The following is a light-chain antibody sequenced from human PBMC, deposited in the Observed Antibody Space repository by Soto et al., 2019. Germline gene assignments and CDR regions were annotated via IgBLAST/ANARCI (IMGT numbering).Light chain of an antibody. V-gene: IGKV1-5*03. CDR2: KAS. CDR1: QTISSW. J-gene: IGKJ3*01. Sequence: MTQSACTLSGYVEDRDTITCRASQTISSWLAWYQQKPGKAPKLLIYKASTLKSGVPSRFSGSGSGTDFTLTISCLQPEDFATYYCQQTNSFPFSFGPGTKVDIK. CDR3: QQTNSFPFS.